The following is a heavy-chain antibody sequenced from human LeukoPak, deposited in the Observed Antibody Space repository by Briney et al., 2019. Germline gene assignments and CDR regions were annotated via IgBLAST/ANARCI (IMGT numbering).Heavy chain of an antibody. CDR1: GFALSGYW. Sequence: GGSLRLSCTASGFALSGYWMRWVRHAPGKGLVWVSRSSADGSSAVYADSVKGRFTISRDNARNTLYLQMNSLRPEDTATYFCTRVVVGATGLFDSWGQGTLVTVSS. J-gene: IGHJ4*02. V-gene: IGHV3-74*01. D-gene: IGHD2-15*01. CDR2: SSADGSSA. CDR3: TRVVVGATGLFDS.